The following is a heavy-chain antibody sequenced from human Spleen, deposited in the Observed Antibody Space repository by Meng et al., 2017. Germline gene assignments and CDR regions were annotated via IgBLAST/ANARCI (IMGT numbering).Heavy chain of an antibody. V-gene: IGHV1-2*06. CDR2: INPKSGDT. CDR1: GYTFPDYW. CDR3: ARDEDISAAGKLFGDY. Sequence: VQLVQSGAGVKKPGASVKVSCKASGYTFPDYWLHWVRRAPGQGLEWMGRINPKSGDTHYAQKFQARVTMTGDTSISTAYMELSGLRSDDTAMYYCARDEDISAAGKLFGDYWGQGTLVTVSS. J-gene: IGHJ4*02. D-gene: IGHD6-25*01.